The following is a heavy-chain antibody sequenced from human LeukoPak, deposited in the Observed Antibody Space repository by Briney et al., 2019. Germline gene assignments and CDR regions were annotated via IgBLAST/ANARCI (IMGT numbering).Heavy chain of an antibody. CDR2: ISSGSGYI. CDR3: ASLYDYGGNSDAFDI. V-gene: IGHV3-21*04. CDR1: GFTFSSYS. D-gene: IGHD4-23*01. J-gene: IGHJ3*02. Sequence: GGSLRLSCAASGFTFSSYSMNWVRQAPGKGLEWVSSISSGSGYIYYADSVKGRFTISRDNAKNSLYLQMNSLRSEDTAVYYCASLYDYGGNSDAFDIWGQGTMVTVS.